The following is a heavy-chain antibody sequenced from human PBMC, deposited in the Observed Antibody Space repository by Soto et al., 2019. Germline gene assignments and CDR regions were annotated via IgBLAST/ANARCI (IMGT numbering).Heavy chain of an antibody. Sequence: EVQLVESGGGLVQPGRSLRLSCAASGFTFDDYAMHWVRQAPGKGLEWVSGISWNSGSIGYADSVKGRFTISRDNAKNSLYLQMNSLRNEDTAVYYCARSGVSGDFDYWGQGTLVTVSS. CDR2: ISWNSGSI. V-gene: IGHV3-9*01. CDR1: GFTFDDYA. J-gene: IGHJ4*02. D-gene: IGHD2-8*01. CDR3: ARSGVSGDFDY.